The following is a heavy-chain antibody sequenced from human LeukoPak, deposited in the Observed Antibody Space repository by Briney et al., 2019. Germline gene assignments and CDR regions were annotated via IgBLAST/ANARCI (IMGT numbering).Heavy chain of an antibody. J-gene: IGHJ3*02. CDR1: GYSISSGYY. CDR2: IYDSGST. Sequence: SETLSLTCTISGYSISSGYYWSWIRQPPGKGLEWIGYIYDSGSTNYNPSLKSRVTISVDTSKNQFSLKLSSVTAADTAVFYCASLTTADAFDIWGQGTMVTVSS. CDR3: ASLTTADAFDI. D-gene: IGHD3-22*01. V-gene: IGHV4-61*01.